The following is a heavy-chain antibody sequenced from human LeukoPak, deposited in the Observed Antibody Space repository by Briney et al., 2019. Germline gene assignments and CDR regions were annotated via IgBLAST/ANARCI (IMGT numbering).Heavy chain of an antibody. CDR1: GFTVSNNY. CDR2: IYSGGIT. D-gene: IGHD3-10*01. J-gene: IGHJ3*02. CDR3: ARSGFGSGSYYNGHDAFDI. V-gene: IGHV3-53*01. Sequence: GGSLRLSCAASGFTVSNNYMSWVRQAPGKGLEWVSVIYSGGITKYADSVKGRITISRDTSKNTLSLQMNSLRAEDTAVYYCARSGFGSGSYYNGHDAFDIWGQGTLVTASS.